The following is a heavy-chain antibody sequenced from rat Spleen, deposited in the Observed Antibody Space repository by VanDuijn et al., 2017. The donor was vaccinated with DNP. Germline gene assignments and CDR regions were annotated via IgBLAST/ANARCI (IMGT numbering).Heavy chain of an antibody. CDR1: GYSITTNY. D-gene: IGHD1-5*01. V-gene: IGHV3-1*01. J-gene: IGHJ2*01. Sequence: EVQLQESGPGLVKPSQSLSLTCSVTGYSITTNYWGWIRNFPGNKMEWIGHISYSGSTSYNTSLKSRIPITSDTSKNQFFLQLNSVTTEDTATYYCASLNNIGTTLPFDYWGQGVMVTVSS. CDR3: ASLNNIGTTLPFDY. CDR2: ISYSGST.